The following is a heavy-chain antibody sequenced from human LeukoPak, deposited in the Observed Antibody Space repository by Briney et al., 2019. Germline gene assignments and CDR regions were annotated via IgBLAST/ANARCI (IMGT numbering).Heavy chain of an antibody. J-gene: IGHJ4*02. CDR2: IYHSGST. CDR3: ARVTSYGSGSYLFDY. D-gene: IGHD3-10*01. V-gene: IGHV4-30-2*01. CDR1: GGSISSGGYS. Sequence: SQTLSLTCAVSGGSISSGGYSWSWIRQPPGKGLEWIGYIYHSGSTYYNPSLKSRVTISVDRSKNQFSLKLSSVTAADTAVYYCARVTSYGSGSYLFDYWGQGTLVTVSS.